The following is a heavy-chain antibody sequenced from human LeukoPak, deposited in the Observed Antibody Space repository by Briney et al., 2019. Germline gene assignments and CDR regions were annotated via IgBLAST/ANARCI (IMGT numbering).Heavy chain of an antibody. J-gene: IGHJ4*02. CDR3: ARHSGSGVYDY. D-gene: IGHD3-10*01. Sequence: GASLKISCKGSGSIFTSYWIGWVRQLPGKGLEWMGIIYPSDPETRYSPSFQSQVTISADKSISTAYLQWSSLKASDTAMYYCARHSGSGVYDYWGQGTLVTVSS. CDR1: GSIFTSYW. CDR2: IYPSDPET. V-gene: IGHV5-51*01.